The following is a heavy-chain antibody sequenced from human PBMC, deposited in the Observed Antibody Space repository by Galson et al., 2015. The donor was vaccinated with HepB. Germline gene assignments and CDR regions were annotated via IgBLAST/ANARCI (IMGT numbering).Heavy chain of an antibody. Sequence: SLRLSCAASTFIFSTYSMDWVRQAPGKGLEWVSYISSSSTTIYYADSVKGRFTISRDNAKNSLYLQTNSLRAEDTAVYYCARATLGWFDPWGQGTLVTVSS. CDR1: TFIFSTYS. CDR2: ISSSSTTI. V-gene: IGHV3-48*04. D-gene: IGHD2/OR15-2a*01. CDR3: ARATLGWFDP. J-gene: IGHJ5*02.